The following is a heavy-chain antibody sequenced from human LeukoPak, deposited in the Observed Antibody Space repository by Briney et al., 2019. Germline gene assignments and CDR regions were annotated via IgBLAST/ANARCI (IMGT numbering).Heavy chain of an antibody. CDR1: GFTFSSYW. Sequence: GGSLRLSCAASGFTFSSYWMSWVRQAPGKGLEWVANIKQDGSEKYYVDSVKGRFTISRDNAKNSLYLQMNSLRAEDTAVYYCARILYSSSWYWGRRLGFDYWGQGTLVTVSS. CDR3: ARILYSSSWYWGRRLGFDY. J-gene: IGHJ4*02. V-gene: IGHV3-7*01. D-gene: IGHD6-13*01. CDR2: IKQDGSEK.